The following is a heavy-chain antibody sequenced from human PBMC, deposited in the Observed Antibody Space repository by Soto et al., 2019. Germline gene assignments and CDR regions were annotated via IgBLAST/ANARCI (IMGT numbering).Heavy chain of an antibody. D-gene: IGHD3-22*01. CDR1: GFTFSSYA. V-gene: IGHV3-23*01. Sequence: PGGSLRLSCAASGFTFSSYAMSWVRPAPGKGLEWVSAISGSGGSTYYADSVKGRFTISRDNSKNTLYLQMNSLRAEDTAVYYCAKGMSTQSSGYYYRSGEFDYWGQGTLVTVSS. J-gene: IGHJ4*02. CDR3: AKGMSTQSSGYYYRSGEFDY. CDR2: ISGSGGST.